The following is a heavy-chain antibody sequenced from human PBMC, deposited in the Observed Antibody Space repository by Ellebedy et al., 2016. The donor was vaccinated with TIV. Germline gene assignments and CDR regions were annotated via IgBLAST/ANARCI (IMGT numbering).Heavy chain of an antibody. Sequence: SETLSLXCGVSGGSFSGYYWSWIRQPPGKGLEWIGEINHSGSTNYNPSLKSRVTISLDASKNQFSLNLTSVTAADTAVYFCARLESWIQLWEGPYFQHWGQGTLVFVSS. CDR3: ARLESWIQLWEGPYFQH. V-gene: IGHV4-34*01. CDR2: INHSGST. J-gene: IGHJ1*01. CDR1: GGSFSGYY. D-gene: IGHD5-18*01.